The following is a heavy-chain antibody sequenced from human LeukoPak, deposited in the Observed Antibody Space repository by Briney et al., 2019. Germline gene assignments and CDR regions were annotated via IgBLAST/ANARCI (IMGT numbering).Heavy chain of an antibody. Sequence: PGGSLRLSCAASGFTFSSYAMSWVRQAPGKGLEWVSAISGSGGSTYYADSVKGRFTISRDNAKNSLYLQMNSLRAEDTAVYYCARDSRYYYDSSGYGAFDIWGQGTMVTVSS. D-gene: IGHD3-22*01. CDR3: ARDSRYYYDSSGYGAFDI. J-gene: IGHJ3*02. CDR1: GFTFSSYA. V-gene: IGHV3-23*01. CDR2: ISGSGGST.